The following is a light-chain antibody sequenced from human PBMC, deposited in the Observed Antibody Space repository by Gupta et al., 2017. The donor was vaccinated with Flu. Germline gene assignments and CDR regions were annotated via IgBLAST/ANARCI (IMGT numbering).Light chain of an antibody. CDR3: CSYVTSNTWV. J-gene: IGLJ3*02. CDR2: EGS. CDR1: SSDVGSYNL. Sequence: QSALTQPASVSGSPGQSITISCSGTSSDVGSYNLVSWYRQHPGKAPNLVIYEGSKRPAGVSDRFSGSKSGNTASLTISGLQAEDEADYSCCSYVTSNTWVFGGGTKLTVL. V-gene: IGLV2-23*01.